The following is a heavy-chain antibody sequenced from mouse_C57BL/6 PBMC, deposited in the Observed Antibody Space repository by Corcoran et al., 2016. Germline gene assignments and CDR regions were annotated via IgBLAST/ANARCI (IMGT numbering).Heavy chain of an antibody. J-gene: IGHJ2*01. Sequence: QVQLQQSGAELMKPGASVKLSCKATGYTFTGYWIEWVKQRPGHGLEWIGEILPGSGSTNYNEKFKGKATFTADTSSNTAYMQLSSLTTEDSAIYYCARPTFITTVVAEPYFDYRGQGTTLTVSS. V-gene: IGHV1-9*01. D-gene: IGHD1-1*01. CDR3: ARPTFITTVVAEPYFDY. CDR1: GYTFTGYW. CDR2: ILPGSGST.